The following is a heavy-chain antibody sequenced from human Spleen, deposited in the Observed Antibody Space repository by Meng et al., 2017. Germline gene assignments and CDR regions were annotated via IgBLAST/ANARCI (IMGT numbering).Heavy chain of an antibody. CDR1: GFTFSDYW. V-gene: IGHV3-74*03. CDR3: AKDADWVIFDH. D-gene: IGHD3-9*01. Sequence: GGSLSLPCAASGFTFSDYWMLWVRQAPGKGLVWVSRINTCASSTTYADYVKGRFTITRDDAKNTVYLQMNSLRAEDTAVYYCAKDADWVIFDHWGQGALVTVSS. J-gene: IGHJ4*02. CDR2: INTCASST.